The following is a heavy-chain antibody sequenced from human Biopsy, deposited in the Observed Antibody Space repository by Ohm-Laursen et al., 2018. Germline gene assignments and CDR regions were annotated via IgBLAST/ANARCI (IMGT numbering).Heavy chain of an antibody. CDR2: INTENGNT. Sequence: SVKVSCKASGYTFTSYGISWVRQAPGQGLEWMGWINTENGNTIYAQNLQGRVTMTADTSTSTAYMEVTSLRSDDTAVYYCARAKLEPVYYYYGMDVWGQGTTVAVSS. D-gene: IGHD1-1*01. CDR3: ARAKLEPVYYYYGMDV. CDR1: GYTFTSYG. V-gene: IGHV1-18*01. J-gene: IGHJ6*02.